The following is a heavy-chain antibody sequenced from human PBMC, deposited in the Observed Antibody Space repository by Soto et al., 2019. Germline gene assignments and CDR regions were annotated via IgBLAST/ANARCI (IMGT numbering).Heavy chain of an antibody. Sequence: QVQLVQSGAEVKKPGASVKVSCKASGYTFTSYGISWVRQAPGQGLEWMGWISAYNGNTNYAQKLQGIVTMTTDTSTSTAYMELRSLRSDDTAVYYFARDTSRKMATPVSNYGMDVWGQGTTVTVSS. J-gene: IGHJ6*02. V-gene: IGHV1-18*01. D-gene: IGHD5-12*01. CDR3: ARDTSRKMATPVSNYGMDV. CDR2: ISAYNGNT. CDR1: GYTFTSYG.